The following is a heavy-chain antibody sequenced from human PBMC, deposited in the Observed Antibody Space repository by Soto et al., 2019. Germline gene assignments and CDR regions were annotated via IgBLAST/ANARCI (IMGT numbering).Heavy chain of an antibody. Sequence: QLQLQESGPGLVKPSETLSLTCTVSGGSISSSSYNWGWIRQPPGKGLEWIGSIYYSGSTYYNPSLKSRVTISVDTSKNQFSLKLSSVTAADTAVYYCARHVEWLGYWYFDLWGRGTLVTVSS. J-gene: IGHJ2*01. V-gene: IGHV4-39*01. CDR1: GGSISSSSYN. CDR2: IYYSGST. CDR3: ARHVEWLGYWYFDL. D-gene: IGHD6-19*01.